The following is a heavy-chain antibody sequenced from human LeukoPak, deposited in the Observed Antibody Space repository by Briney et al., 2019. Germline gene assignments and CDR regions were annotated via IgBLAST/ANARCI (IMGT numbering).Heavy chain of an antibody. Sequence: PGRSLRLSCAASGFTFSSYAMHWVRQAPGKGLEWVAVISYDGSNKYYADSVKGRFTISRDNSKNTLYLQMNSLRAEDTAVYYCARASLRDDYFDYWGQGTLVTVSS. V-gene: IGHV3-30-3*01. D-gene: IGHD4-17*01. CDR3: ARASLRDDYFDY. J-gene: IGHJ4*02. CDR1: GFTFSSYA. CDR2: ISYDGSNK.